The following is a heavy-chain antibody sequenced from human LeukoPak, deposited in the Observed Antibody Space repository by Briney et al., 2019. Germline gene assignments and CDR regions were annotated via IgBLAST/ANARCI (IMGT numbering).Heavy chain of an antibody. J-gene: IGHJ3*02. Sequence: ASVKVSCKASGYTFTSYGISWVRRAPGQGLEWMGWISAYNGNTNYAQKLQGRVTMTTDTSTSTAYMELRSLRSDDTAVYYCARVEGRGYCSGGSCYTGAFDIWGQGTMVTVSS. D-gene: IGHD2-15*01. CDR3: ARVEGRGYCSGGSCYTGAFDI. CDR2: ISAYNGNT. CDR1: GYTFTSYG. V-gene: IGHV1-18*01.